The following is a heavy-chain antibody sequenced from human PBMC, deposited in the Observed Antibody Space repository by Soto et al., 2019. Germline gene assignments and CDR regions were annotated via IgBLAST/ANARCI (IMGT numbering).Heavy chain of an antibody. CDR1: GGSISSSSYY. CDR3: ARTYDGSGPNSGGYGFDI. Sequence: PSETLSLTCTVSGGSISSSSYYWGWIRQPPGKGLEWIGSIYYSGSTYYNPSLKSRVTISVDTSKNQFSLKLSSVTAADTALYYCARTYDGSGPNSGGYGFDIWGQGTMVTVSS. J-gene: IGHJ3*02. V-gene: IGHV4-39*01. D-gene: IGHD3-22*01. CDR2: IYYSGST.